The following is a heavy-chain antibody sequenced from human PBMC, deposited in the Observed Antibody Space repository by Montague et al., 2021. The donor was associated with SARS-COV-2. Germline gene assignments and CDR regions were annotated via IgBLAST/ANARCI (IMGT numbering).Heavy chain of an antibody. J-gene: IGHJ6*02. D-gene: IGHD3-16*02. CDR2: INHSGST. CDR1: GGSFSGYY. Sequence: SETLSLTCAVYGGSFSGYYWTWIRQPPGKGLEWIGEINHSGSTNYNPSLKSRVTISVDTSKNQFSLKLRSVTAADTAVYYCARGQPPSITFGGFISYGLDVWGQGTTVTVSS. V-gene: IGHV4-34*01. CDR3: ARGQPPSITFGGFISYGLDV.